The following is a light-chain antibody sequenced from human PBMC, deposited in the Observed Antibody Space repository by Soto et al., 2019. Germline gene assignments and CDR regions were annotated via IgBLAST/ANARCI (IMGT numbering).Light chain of an antibody. CDR1: QTVSSF. CDR2: DSS. Sequence: EIVLTQSPGTLSLSPGERATLSCRASQTVSSFLAWYQQKPGQAPRLLIHDSSDRATGIPARFSGSGSGTDLTLTISSLQSEDFAVYYCQQYNNWPPITFGQGTRLEIK. CDR3: QQYNNWPPIT. J-gene: IGKJ5*01. V-gene: IGKV3-11*01.